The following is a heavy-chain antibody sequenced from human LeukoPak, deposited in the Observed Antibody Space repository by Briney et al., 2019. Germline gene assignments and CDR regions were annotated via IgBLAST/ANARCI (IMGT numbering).Heavy chain of an antibody. CDR1: GYTFTSYG. Sequence: ASVKVSCKASGYTFTSYGISLVRQAPGQGLEWMGRINPNNGGTNYAQKFQGRVTMTRDTSISTAYMELSRLRSDDTAVYYCARDLSGWYGDFDYWGQGTLVTVSS. J-gene: IGHJ4*02. V-gene: IGHV1-2*06. CDR3: ARDLSGWYGDFDY. D-gene: IGHD6-19*01. CDR2: INPNNGGT.